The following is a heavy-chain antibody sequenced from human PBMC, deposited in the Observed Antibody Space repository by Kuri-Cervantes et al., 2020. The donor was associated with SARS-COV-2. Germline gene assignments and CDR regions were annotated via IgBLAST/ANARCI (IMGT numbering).Heavy chain of an antibody. D-gene: IGHD3-22*01. V-gene: IGHV3-23*01. Sequence: ETLSLTCAASGFTFSSYAMSWVRQAPGKGLEWVSAISGSGGSTYYADSVKGRFTISRDNSKNTLYLQMNGLRAEDTAVYYCAKDHQYYYDSSGYYYFGYWGQGTLVTDSS. J-gene: IGHJ4*02. CDR3: AKDHQYYYDSSGYYYFGY. CDR1: GFTFSSYA. CDR2: ISGSGGST.